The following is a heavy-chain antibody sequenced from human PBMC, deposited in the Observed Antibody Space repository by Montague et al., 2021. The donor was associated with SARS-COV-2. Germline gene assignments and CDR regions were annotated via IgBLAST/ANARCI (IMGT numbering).Heavy chain of an antibody. D-gene: IGHD2-2*01. CDR3: ARGDIVVVPAALGIAFYYYYYMDV. J-gene: IGHJ6*03. CDR1: GGSISSYY. V-gene: IGHV4-59*12. CDR2: IYYGGST. Sequence: SETLSLTCTVSGGSISSYYWSWIRQPPGKGLEWIGYIYYGGSTNYNPSLKSRVTISVDTSKNQFSLKLSSVTAADTAVYYCARGDIVVVPAALGIAFYYYYYMDVWGKGTTVTVSS.